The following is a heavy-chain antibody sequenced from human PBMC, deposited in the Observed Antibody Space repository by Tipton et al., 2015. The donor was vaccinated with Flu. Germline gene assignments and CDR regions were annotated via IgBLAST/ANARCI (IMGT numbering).Heavy chain of an antibody. CDR1: GGFITSGSSY. Sequence: TLSLTCSISGGFITSGSSYWSWIRQSAGRGLEWIGRIYTTGSVNYNPSLRGRVTIAGDTSRYHFSLQLTSVTAAGTAVYFCARSPSYSGSGIYPYYFDDWGQGTLVTVSS. D-gene: IGHD3-10*01. CDR2: IYTTGSV. J-gene: IGHJ4*02. CDR3: ARSPSYSGSGIYPYYFDD. V-gene: IGHV4-61*02.